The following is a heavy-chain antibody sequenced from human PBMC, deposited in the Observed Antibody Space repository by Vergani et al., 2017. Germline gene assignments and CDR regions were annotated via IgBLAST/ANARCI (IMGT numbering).Heavy chain of an antibody. CDR3: AKGGDCSSTHCYTGGDFDY. CDR1: GFTFSSYA. D-gene: IGHD2-2*02. CDR2: ISGSGGST. Sequence: EVQLLESGGGLVQPGGSLRLSCAASGFTFSSYAMSWVRQAPGKWLEWVSAISGSGGSTYYADSVKGRFTISRDNSKNTRDLQMNSRRAEDTAVYYCAKGGDCSSTHCYTGGDFDYGGQGTLVTVSS. V-gene: IGHV3-23*01. J-gene: IGHJ4*02.